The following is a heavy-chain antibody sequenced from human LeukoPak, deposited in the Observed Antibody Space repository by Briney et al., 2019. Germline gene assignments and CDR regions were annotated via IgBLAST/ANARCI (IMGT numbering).Heavy chain of an antibody. D-gene: IGHD1-26*01. V-gene: IGHV3-23*01. CDR3: GKDSYVGVNWFDP. Sequence: RGSLRLSCAASGFSFSSNSMSWVRQAPGKGLEWVSAISGSAARVFYSDSVKGRFTISRDNSKNMVYLQMNSLRAEDTAVYYCGKDSYVGVNWFDPRGQGILVTVSS. CDR2: ISGSAARV. CDR1: GFSFSSNS. J-gene: IGHJ5*02.